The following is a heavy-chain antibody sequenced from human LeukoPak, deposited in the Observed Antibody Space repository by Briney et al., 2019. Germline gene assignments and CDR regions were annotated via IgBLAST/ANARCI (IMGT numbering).Heavy chain of an antibody. J-gene: IGHJ4*02. CDR1: GFTFSSYA. Sequence: GGSLRLSCAASGFTFSSYAMHWVRQAPGKGLEWVAVISYDGSNKYYADSVKGRFTISRDNSKNTLYLQMNSLRAEDTAVYCCARGEDIVVVPAAIQSGYFDYWGQGTLVTVSS. V-gene: IGHV3-30*01. D-gene: IGHD2-2*02. CDR3: ARGEDIVVVPAAIQSGYFDY. CDR2: ISYDGSNK.